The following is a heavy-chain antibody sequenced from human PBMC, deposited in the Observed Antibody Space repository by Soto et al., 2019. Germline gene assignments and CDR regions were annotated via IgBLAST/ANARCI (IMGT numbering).Heavy chain of an antibody. V-gene: IGHV3-53*01. Sequence: PGGSLRLSCEVSGFSVTANYMSWVRQAPEKGLEWVSVIYSGGSTYYVDSVKGRFSISRDISKNTLYLQMNSLRAEDTAVYYCARARIPTGMDVWGQGTTVTVSS. CDR2: IYSGGST. CDR1: GFSVTANY. CDR3: ARARIPTGMDV. J-gene: IGHJ6*02.